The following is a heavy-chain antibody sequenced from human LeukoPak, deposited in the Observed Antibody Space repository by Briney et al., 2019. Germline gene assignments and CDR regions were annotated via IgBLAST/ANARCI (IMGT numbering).Heavy chain of an antibody. CDR1: GFTFSSYS. D-gene: IGHD3-10*01. Sequence: GSLRLSCAASGFTFSSYSMNWVRQAPGKGLEWVSYISSSSSTIYYADSVKGRFTISRDNAKNSLYLQMNSLRAEDTAVYYCARDSVTFGWFGELLLFDYWGQGTLVTVSS. V-gene: IGHV3-48*04. CDR2: ISSSSSTI. CDR3: ARDSVTFGWFGELLLFDY. J-gene: IGHJ4*02.